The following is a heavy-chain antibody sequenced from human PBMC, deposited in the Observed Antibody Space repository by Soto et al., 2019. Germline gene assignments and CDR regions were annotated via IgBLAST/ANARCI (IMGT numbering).Heavy chain of an antibody. CDR1: GFTFSSYA. CDR2: ISGSGGST. J-gene: IGHJ4*02. Sequence: LRLSCAASGFTFSSYAMSWVRQAPGKGLEWVSAISGSGGSTYYADSVKGRFTISRDNSKNTLYLQMNSLRAEDTAVYYCAKDPDGTTSVFDYWGQGTLVTVSS. CDR3: AKDPDGTTSVFDY. V-gene: IGHV3-23*01. D-gene: IGHD1-7*01.